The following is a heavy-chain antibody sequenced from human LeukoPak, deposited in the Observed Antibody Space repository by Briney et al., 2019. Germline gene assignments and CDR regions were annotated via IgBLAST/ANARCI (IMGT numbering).Heavy chain of an antibody. CDR2: ISGSGGST. Sequence: PTGGSLRLSCAASGFTFSSYAMSWVRQAPGKGLEWVSAISGSGGSTYYADSVKGRFTISRDNSKNTLYLQMNSLRAEDTAVYYCAKSAAAGIIYSPYYFDYWGQGTLVTVSS. V-gene: IGHV3-23*01. CDR1: GFTFSSYA. CDR3: AKSAAAGIIYSPYYFDY. D-gene: IGHD6-13*01. J-gene: IGHJ4*02.